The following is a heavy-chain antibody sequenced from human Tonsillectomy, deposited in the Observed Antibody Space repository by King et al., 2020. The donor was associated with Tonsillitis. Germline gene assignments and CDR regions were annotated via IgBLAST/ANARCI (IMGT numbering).Heavy chain of an antibody. J-gene: IGHJ4*02. V-gene: IGHV4-39*07. CDR2: IYYSGST. Sequence: LQLQESGPGLVKPSETLSLNCTVSGASISRSDYYWGWIRQSPGKGLEWIGSIYYSGSTYYNPSLKSRVTISIDTSKNQFSLKLSSVTAADTAVYYCAGQADYGDYFDFWGQETLVTVSS. CDR1: GASISRSDYY. CDR3: AGQADYGDYFDF. D-gene: IGHD4-17*01.